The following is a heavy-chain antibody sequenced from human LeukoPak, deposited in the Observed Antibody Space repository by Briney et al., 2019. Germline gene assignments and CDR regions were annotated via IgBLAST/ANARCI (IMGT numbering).Heavy chain of an antibody. CDR3: ARDPRISTVLTPFDY. Sequence: GGSLRLSCAGSGFSLNSYWMHWVRQAPGKGLEWVSGIKTDGSITTYADSVRGRFTISRDNDKNTLYLQMNSLRAEDTAVYYCARDPRISTVLTPFDYWGQGTLATVSS. D-gene: IGHD4-17*01. V-gene: IGHV3-74*01. J-gene: IGHJ4*02. CDR1: GFSLNSYW. CDR2: IKTDGSIT.